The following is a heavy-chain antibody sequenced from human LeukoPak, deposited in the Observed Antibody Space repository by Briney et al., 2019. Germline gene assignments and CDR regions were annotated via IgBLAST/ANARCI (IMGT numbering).Heavy chain of an antibody. CDR3: ARPSLLWFGESYYFDY. V-gene: IGHV1-69*13. Sequence: SVKVSCKASGGTFSSYAISWVRQAPGQGLEWMGGIIPTFGTANYAQKFQGRVTITADESTSTAYMELSSLRSEDTAVYYCARPSLLWFGESYYFDYWGQGTLVTVSS. CDR1: GGTFSSYA. D-gene: IGHD3-10*01. J-gene: IGHJ4*02. CDR2: IIPTFGTA.